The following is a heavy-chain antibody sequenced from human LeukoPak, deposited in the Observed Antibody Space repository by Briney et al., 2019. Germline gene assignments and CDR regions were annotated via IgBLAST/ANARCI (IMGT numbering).Heavy chain of an antibody. CDR2: LYYSGST. J-gene: IGHJ3*02. CDR1: GGSISSSGYY. D-gene: IGHD4-23*01. V-gene: IGHV4-39*01. CDR3: ARHTHYDYGGNSPRDAFGI. Sequence: KSSETLSLTCTVSGGSISSSGYYWSWIRQPPGKGLEWIGSLYYSGSTYYNPSLKSRVTISVDTSKNQFSLKLSSVTAADTAVYYCARHTHYDYGGNSPRDAFGIWGQGTMVTVSS.